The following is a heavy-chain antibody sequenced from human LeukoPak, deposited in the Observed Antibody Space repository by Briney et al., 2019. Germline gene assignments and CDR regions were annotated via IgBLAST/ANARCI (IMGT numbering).Heavy chain of an antibody. CDR2: IYYSGST. CDR1: GGSISSYY. CDR3: ARSRSLGYYDSSGIDY. J-gene: IGHJ4*02. D-gene: IGHD3-22*01. Sequence: SETLSLTCTVSGGSISSYYWSWLRQPPGKGLERIGYIYYSGSTNYNPSLKSRVTISVDTSKNQFSLKLSSVTAADTAVYYCARSRSLGYYDSSGIDYWGQGTLVTVSS. V-gene: IGHV4-59*01.